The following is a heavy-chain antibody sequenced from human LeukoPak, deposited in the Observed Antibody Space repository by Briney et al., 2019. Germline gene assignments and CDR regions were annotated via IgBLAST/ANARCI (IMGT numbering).Heavy chain of an antibody. V-gene: IGHV1-2*02. D-gene: IGHD6-19*01. Sequence: ASVKVSCKASGYTFTGYYMHWVRQAPGQGLEWMGWINPNSGGTNYAQKFQGRVTMTRDTSISTAYMELSRLRSDDTAVYYCARDVYRRVAVGPIDYWGQGTLVTVSS. CDR1: GYTFTGYY. CDR2: INPNSGGT. CDR3: ARDVYRRVAVGPIDY. J-gene: IGHJ4*02.